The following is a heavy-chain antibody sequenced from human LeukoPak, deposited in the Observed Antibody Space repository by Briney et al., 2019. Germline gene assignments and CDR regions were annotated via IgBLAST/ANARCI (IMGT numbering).Heavy chain of an antibody. V-gene: IGHV3-30*01. CDR3: ASDPNFGYSFDY. CDR1: GFTFSSYA. Sequence: GRSLRLSCAASGFTFSSYAMHWVRQAPGKGLEWVAVISYDGSNKYYADSVKGRFTISRDNSKKTLYLQMNILRAEDTAVFYCASDPNFGYSFDYWGQGTLVTVSS. J-gene: IGHJ4*02. D-gene: IGHD5-18*01. CDR2: ISYDGSNK.